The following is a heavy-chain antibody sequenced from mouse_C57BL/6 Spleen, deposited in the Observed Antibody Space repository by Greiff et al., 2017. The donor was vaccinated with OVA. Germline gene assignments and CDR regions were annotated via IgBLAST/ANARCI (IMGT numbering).Heavy chain of an antibody. V-gene: IGHV1-76*01. CDR1: GYTFTDYY. Sequence: VKLQQSGAELVRPGASVKLSCKASGYTFTDYYINWVKQRPGQGLEWIARIYPGSGNTYYNEKFKGKATLTAEKSSSTAYMQLSSLTSEDSAVYFCASEPPFDYWGQGTTLTVSS. CDR2: IYPGSGNT. J-gene: IGHJ2*01. CDR3: ASEPPFDY.